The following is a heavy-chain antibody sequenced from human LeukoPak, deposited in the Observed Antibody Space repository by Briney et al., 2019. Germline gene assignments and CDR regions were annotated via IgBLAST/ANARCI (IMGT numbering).Heavy chain of an antibody. CDR3: AKGLYYFDS. CDR1: GFTFTSNP. CDR2: ISASVIST. Sequence: GGSLRLFCAASGFTFTSNPMTWVPQAPEKGLEWVSGISASVISTVYADSVKCRLTMSRDNSRLTLYLQMNSLRAEDTAVYFCAKGLYYFDSWGQGTLVTVSS. V-gene: IGHV3-23*01. J-gene: IGHJ4*02.